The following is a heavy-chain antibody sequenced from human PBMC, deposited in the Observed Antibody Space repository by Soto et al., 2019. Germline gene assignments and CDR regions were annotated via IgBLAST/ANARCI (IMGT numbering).Heavy chain of an antibody. CDR1: GFTFSSYA. CDR3: ARVVGGIATVPFDY. J-gene: IGHJ4*02. Sequence: GGSLRLSCAASGFTFSSYAMHWVRQAPGTGLEWVAVISYEGSNKYYADSVKGRFTISRDNSKNTLYLQMNSLRTEDTAVYYFARVVGGIATVPFDYWGQGALVTVSS. D-gene: IGHD2-21*01. V-gene: IGHV3-30-3*01. CDR2: ISYEGSNK.